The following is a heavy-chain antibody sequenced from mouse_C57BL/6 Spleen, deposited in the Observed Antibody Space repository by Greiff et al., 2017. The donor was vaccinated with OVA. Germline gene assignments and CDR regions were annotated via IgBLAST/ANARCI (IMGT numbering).Heavy chain of an antibody. Sequence: VQLKQSGPELVKPGASVKMSCKASGYTFTDYNMHWVKQSHGKSLEWIGYINPNNGGTSYNQKFKGKATLTVNKSSSTAYMELRSLTSEDSAVYYCARGELGHYFDYWGQRTTLTVSS. J-gene: IGHJ2*01. V-gene: IGHV1-22*01. CDR2: INPNNGGT. CDR1: GYTFTDYN. D-gene: IGHD4-1*01. CDR3: ARGELGHYFDY.